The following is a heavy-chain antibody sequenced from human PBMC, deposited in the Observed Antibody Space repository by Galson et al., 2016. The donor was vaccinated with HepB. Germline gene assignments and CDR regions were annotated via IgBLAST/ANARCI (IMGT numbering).Heavy chain of an antibody. D-gene: IGHD4-17*01. CDR3: VRGVYGDHGWFDY. CDR1: GFTVSNNY. V-gene: IGHV3-66*02. J-gene: IGHJ4*02. Sequence: SLRISCAASGFTVSNNYMTWVRQAPGKGLEYVSVIYSGGTTYYADSVKGRFTISRDNSQNSLFLQMNTLRAEDTAVYFCVRGVYGDHGWFDYWGQGTLVTVSP. CDR2: IYSGGTT.